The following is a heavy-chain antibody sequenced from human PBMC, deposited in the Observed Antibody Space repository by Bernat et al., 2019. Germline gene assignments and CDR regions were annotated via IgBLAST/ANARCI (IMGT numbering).Heavy chain of an antibody. CDR1: GFTFSNAW. CDR3: TTEAVVVVPAAPLGSANFDY. Sequence: EVQLLESGGGLVKPGGSLRLSCAASGFTFSNAWMSWVRQAPGKGLEWVGRIKSKTDGGTTDYAAPVKGRFTISRDDSKNTLYLQMNSLKTEDTAVYYCTTEAVVVVPAAPLGSANFDYWGQGTLVTVSS. D-gene: IGHD2-2*01. V-gene: IGHV3-15*01. CDR2: IKSKTDGGTT. J-gene: IGHJ4*02.